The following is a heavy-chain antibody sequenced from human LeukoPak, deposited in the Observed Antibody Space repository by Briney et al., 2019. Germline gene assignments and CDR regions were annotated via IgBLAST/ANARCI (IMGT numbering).Heavy chain of an antibody. Sequence: GGSLRLSCAASEFSVSDSYMSWVRQAPGKGLQWVSVILSGGSTYYTDSVKGRFTLSRDNSKNTLYLEMNSLRAEDTAVYYCARSLGDSWILYYYMDIWGKGTTVTVSS. D-gene: IGHD3-10*01. CDR2: ILSGGST. CDR1: EFSVSDSY. V-gene: IGHV3-53*01. J-gene: IGHJ6*03. CDR3: ARSLGDSWILYYYMDI.